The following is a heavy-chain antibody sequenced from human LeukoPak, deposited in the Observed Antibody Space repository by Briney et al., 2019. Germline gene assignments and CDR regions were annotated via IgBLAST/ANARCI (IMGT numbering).Heavy chain of an antibody. CDR2: IHSDGSTT. CDR3: ARGNSHGMDV. D-gene: IGHD4-23*01. Sequence: GGSLRLSCAASGFTFSSYWMHWVRQAPGKRLVWVSRIHSDGSTTSYADSVKGRFTISRDNAKNTLYLQMNSLRAEDTAVYYCARGNSHGMDVWGQGTTVTVSS. J-gene: IGHJ6*02. V-gene: IGHV3-74*01. CDR1: GFTFSSYW.